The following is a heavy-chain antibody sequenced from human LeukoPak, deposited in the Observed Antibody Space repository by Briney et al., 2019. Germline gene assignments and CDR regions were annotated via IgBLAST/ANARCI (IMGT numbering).Heavy chain of an antibody. CDR1: GFTVSDNY. V-gene: IGHV3-53*01. D-gene: IGHD6-19*01. CDR2: IYRGGTT. CDR3: AKASSGWSFDY. Sequence: PGGSLRLSCAASGFTVSDNYMSWVRQAPGKGLEGVSVIYRGGTTYYADSVKGRFTISRDNSKNTLYLQMNSLRAEDTAVYYCAKASSGWSFDYWGQGTLVTVSS. J-gene: IGHJ4*02.